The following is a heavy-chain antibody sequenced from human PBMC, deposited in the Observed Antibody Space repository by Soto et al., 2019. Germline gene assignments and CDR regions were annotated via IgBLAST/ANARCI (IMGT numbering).Heavy chain of an antibody. V-gene: IGHV3-23*01. J-gene: IGHJ5*02. D-gene: IGHD6-13*01. CDR2: ISGSGGST. CDR3: AKDPWAAAAAWFDP. CDR1: GFTFSSQA. Sequence: EVQLLESGGGLVQPGGSLRLSCAASGFTFSSQAMSWVRQAPGKGLEWVSTISGSGGSTYYADSVKGRFTISRDNSKNTLYLQMNSLRVEETALYYCAKDPWAAAAAWFDPWCQGTLVTVSS.